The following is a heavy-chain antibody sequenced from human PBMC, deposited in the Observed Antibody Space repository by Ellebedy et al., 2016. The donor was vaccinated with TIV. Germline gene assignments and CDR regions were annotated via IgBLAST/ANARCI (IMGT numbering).Heavy chain of an antibody. J-gene: IGHJ6*02. CDR3: ARDEAYDV. CDR2: ISIDGNKD. V-gene: IGHV3-30-3*01. Sequence: GGSLRLXXAASGFTFSSYAMHWVRQAPGKRLEWVAIISIDGNKDFYADSVKGRFTISRDNSKNTLYLEMNSLRAEDTAVYYCARDEAYDVWGQGTTVTVSS. CDR1: GFTFSSYA.